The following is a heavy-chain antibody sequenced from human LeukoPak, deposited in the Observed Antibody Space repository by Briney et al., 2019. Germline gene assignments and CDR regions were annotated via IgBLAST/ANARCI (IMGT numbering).Heavy chain of an antibody. V-gene: IGHV1-69*04. J-gene: IGHJ4*02. CDR1: GGTFSSYA. Sequence: ASVKVSCKASGGTFSSYAISWVRQAPGQGLEWMGRIIPILGIANYAQKFQGRVTITADKSTSTAYMELNSLRAEDTAVYYCARGDYYDRTRKFDYWGQGTLVTVSS. D-gene: IGHD3-22*01. CDR2: IIPILGIA. CDR3: ARGDYYDRTRKFDY.